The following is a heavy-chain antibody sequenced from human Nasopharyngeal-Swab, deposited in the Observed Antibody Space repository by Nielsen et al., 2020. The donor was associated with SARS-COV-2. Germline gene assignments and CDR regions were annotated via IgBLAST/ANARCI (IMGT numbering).Heavy chain of an antibody. V-gene: IGHV3-30-3*01. J-gene: IGHJ2*01. CDR1: GFTFSSYA. Sequence: GGSLRISCAASGFTFSSYAMHWVRQAPGKGMEWVAVISYDGSNKYYADSVKGRFTISRDNSKNTLYLQMNSLRAEDTAVYYCARGGLLELGFYWYFDLRGRGTLVTVSS. CDR2: ISYDGSNK. D-gene: IGHD2-21*02. CDR3: ARGGLLELGFYWYFDL.